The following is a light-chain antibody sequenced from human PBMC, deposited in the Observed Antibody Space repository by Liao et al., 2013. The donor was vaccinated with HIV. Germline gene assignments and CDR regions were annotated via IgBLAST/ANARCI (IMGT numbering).Light chain of an antibody. J-gene: IGLJ2*01. Sequence: SYVLTQSPSVSVAPGKTARITCGGHYIRGKSVNWYQQRPGQSPVLVIYQDSKRPSGIPGRFSGSSSGNTGTLTISGTQPMDEGDYYCQVWDRGPALFGGGTKLTVL. V-gene: IGLV3-21*01. CDR1: YIRGKS. CDR2: QDS. CDR3: QVWDRGPAL.